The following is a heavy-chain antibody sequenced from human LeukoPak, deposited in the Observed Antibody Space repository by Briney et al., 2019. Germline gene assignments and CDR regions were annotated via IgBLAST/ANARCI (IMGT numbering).Heavy chain of an antibody. J-gene: IGHJ4*02. CDR1: GFTFSSYA. V-gene: IGHV3-23*01. CDR3: AKVPGVIVVVTYLDS. Sequence: PGGSLRLSCAASGFTFSSYAMIWVRQAPGKGLQWVSAISGGGGSTYYADSVKGRFTISRDNSKNTLYLQMNSLRAEDTAVYYCAKVPGVIVVVTYLDSWGQGTLVTVSS. D-gene: IGHD3-22*01. CDR2: ISGGGGST.